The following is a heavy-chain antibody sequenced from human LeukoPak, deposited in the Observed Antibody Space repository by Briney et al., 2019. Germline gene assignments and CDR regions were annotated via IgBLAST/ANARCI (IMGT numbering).Heavy chain of an antibody. Sequence: SVKVSCKASGGTFSSYAISWVRQAPGQWLEWMGGIIPIFGTANYAQKFQGRVTITADKSTSTAYMELSSLRSEDTAVYYCARDRGDYYDSSGYKYFQHWGQGTLVTVSS. CDR2: IIPIFGTA. D-gene: IGHD3-22*01. CDR3: ARDRGDYYDSSGYKYFQH. J-gene: IGHJ1*01. V-gene: IGHV1-69*06. CDR1: GGTFSSYA.